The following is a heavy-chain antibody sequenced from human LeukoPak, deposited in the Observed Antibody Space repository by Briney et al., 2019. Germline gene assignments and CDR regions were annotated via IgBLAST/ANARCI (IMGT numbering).Heavy chain of an antibody. J-gene: IGHJ4*02. V-gene: IGHV1-46*01. CDR1: GYTFTSYY. D-gene: IGHD3-10*01. CDR2: INPSGGST. CDR3: ARAGRIYYGSESYGKRGRHFDY. Sequence: ASVKVSCKASGYTFTSYYMHWVRQAPGQGLEWMGIINPSGGSTSYAQKFQGRVTMTRDTSTSTVYMELSSLRSEDTAVYYCARAGRIYYGSESYGKRGRHFDYWGQGTLVTVSS.